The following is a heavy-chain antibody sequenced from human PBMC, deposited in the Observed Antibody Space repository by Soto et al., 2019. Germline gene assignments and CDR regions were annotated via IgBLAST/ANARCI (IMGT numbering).Heavy chain of an antibody. V-gene: IGHV4-59*08. CDR2: FYYSGST. CDR3: ARSDYATNSGNWFDP. J-gene: IGHJ5*02. CDR1: GASISQYY. D-gene: IGHD1-26*01. Sequence: PSETLSLTCTVSGASISQYYWSWIRQPPGKRLEWIGYFYYSGSTNYNPSLKSRVSISLDTSKNQFSLKLTSVTAADTAVYYCARSDYATNSGNWFDPWGQGTLVTVSS.